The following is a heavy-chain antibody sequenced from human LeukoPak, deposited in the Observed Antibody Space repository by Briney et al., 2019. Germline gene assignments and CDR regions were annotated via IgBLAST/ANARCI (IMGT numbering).Heavy chain of an antibody. D-gene: IGHD6-19*01. CDR1: GFTFNGFA. CDR2: ISWNSGLI. J-gene: IGHJ4*02. CDR3: AKGGVAVSGTPNQGYFDY. Sequence: GGSLRLSCVASGFTFNGFAMHWVRLTPGKGLEWVSGISWNSGLIAYADSVKGRFTISRDNAKNSLYLQMNSLRAEDTALYYCAKGGVAVSGTPNQGYFDYWGQGTLVTVYS. V-gene: IGHV3-9*01.